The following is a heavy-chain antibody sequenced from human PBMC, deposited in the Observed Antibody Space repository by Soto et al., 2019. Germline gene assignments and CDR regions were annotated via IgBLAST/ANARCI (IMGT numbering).Heavy chain of an antibody. CDR1: GGNFNSFV. Sequence: QVQLVQSGAEVKKPGSSVRVSCKASGGNFNSFVITWVRQAPGQGLEWMGGILPVFGTTDYAQKFQDRVAIYADESTSTANMESSGLATADTAIYFRAKGAWGAYSLDWGQGPLVTVSP. D-gene: IGHD4-4*01. V-gene: IGHV1-69*12. CDR2: ILPVFGTT. CDR3: AKGAWGAYSLD. J-gene: IGHJ4*02.